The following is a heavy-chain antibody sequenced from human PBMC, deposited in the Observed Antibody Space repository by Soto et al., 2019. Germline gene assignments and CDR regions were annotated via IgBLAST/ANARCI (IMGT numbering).Heavy chain of an antibody. D-gene: IGHD2-2*01. CDR3: TRHAIIPKFQYGLDV. J-gene: IGHJ6*02. V-gene: IGHV4-59*02. Sequence: LSLTCTVSGGSVSGYYWSWIRQPPGKGLEWLGYIHYGGTTMYNPSVKSRVTISVDTSNNQFSLRLNSVTAADTAVYYCTRHAIIPKFQYGLDVWGQGTTVTVSS. CDR2: IHYGGTT. CDR1: GGSVSGYY.